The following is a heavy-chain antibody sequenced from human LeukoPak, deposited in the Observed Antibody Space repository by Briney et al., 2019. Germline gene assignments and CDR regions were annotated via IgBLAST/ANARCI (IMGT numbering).Heavy chain of an antibody. Sequence: SETLSLTCSVSGGSVSSGSYYWSWIRQPPGKGLEWIGYTSYSGSTSYNPSLKSRVTIAVDTSKNQFSLRLRSVTAADTAVYYCATVRWNDGDAFDIWGQGTMVTVSS. D-gene: IGHD1-1*01. V-gene: IGHV4-61*01. J-gene: IGHJ3*02. CDR2: TSYSGST. CDR1: GGSVSSGSYY. CDR3: ATVRWNDGDAFDI.